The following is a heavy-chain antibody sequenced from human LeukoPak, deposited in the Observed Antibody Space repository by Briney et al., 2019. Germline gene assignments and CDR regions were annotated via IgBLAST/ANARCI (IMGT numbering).Heavy chain of an antibody. J-gene: IGHJ4*02. CDR1: GGSFSGYY. CDR3: ARISSSGWYPFDY. D-gene: IGHD6-19*01. Sequence: SETLSLTCAVYGGSFSGYYWSWIRQPPGKGLEWIGEINHSGSTNYDPSLKSRVTISVDTSKNQFSLKLSSVTAADTAVYYCARISSSGWYPFDYWGQGTLVTVSS. V-gene: IGHV4-34*01. CDR2: INHSGST.